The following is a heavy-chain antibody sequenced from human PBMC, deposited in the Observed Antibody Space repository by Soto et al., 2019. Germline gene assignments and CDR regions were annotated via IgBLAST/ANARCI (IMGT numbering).Heavy chain of an antibody. CDR3: ARGSFIVVVDY. CDR1: GGSVSSGSYY. J-gene: IGHJ4*02. Sequence: QVQLQESGPGLVKPSETLSLTCTVSGGSVSSGSYYWSWIRPPPGKGLEWIGYIYYSGSTNYNPSLKIRDTISVDTPKNHFSLKLSSVAAADTAVYYCARGSFIVVVDYWGQGTLVTVSS. CDR2: IYYSGST. V-gene: IGHV4-61*03. D-gene: IGHD3-22*01.